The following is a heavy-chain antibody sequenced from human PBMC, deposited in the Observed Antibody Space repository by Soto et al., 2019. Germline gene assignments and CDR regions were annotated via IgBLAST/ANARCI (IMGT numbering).Heavy chain of an antibody. CDR1: GYTFKSYY. Sequence: QVQLVQSGAEVKEPGASVTVSCKASGYTFKSYYVMWMRKAPGQGLEWMGGISGHNGKPDYAESFQGRVIMTTHTSTATASMDLRGLRYDDTAVYYCARKGYIGNFAMDVWGQGTTVTVSS. D-gene: IGHD5-12*01. CDR3: ARKGYIGNFAMDV. J-gene: IGHJ6*02. V-gene: IGHV1-18*04. CDR2: ISGHNGKP.